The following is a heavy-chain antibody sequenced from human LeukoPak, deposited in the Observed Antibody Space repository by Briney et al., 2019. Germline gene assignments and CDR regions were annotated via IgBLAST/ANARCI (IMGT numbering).Heavy chain of an antibody. D-gene: IGHD3-22*01. V-gene: IGHV3-33*01. Sequence: GGSLRLSCAASGFTFSSYGMPWVRQAPGKGLEWVAVIWYDGSNKYYADSVKGRFTISRDNSKNTLYLQMNSLRAEDTAVYYCARVYDSSGLNDAFDIWGQGTMVTVSS. CDR3: ARVYDSSGLNDAFDI. J-gene: IGHJ3*02. CDR1: GFTFSSYG. CDR2: IWYDGSNK.